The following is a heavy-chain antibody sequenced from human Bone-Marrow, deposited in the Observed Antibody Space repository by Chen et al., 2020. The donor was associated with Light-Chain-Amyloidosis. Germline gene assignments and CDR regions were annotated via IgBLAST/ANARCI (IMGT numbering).Heavy chain of an antibody. D-gene: IGHD5-12*01. CDR3: ARRRDGYNFDY. Sequence: EVQLEQSGPEVKKPGESLKISCKGSGYTFPNYWIGWVRQMPGKGLEWMGVIYPDDSEARYSPSFEGQITISADKSSTTAYLQWRSLKASDTAMYYCARRRDGYNFDYWGQGTLGTVSS. V-gene: IGHV5-51*01. CDR2: IYPDDSEA. CDR1: GYTFPNYW. J-gene: IGHJ4*02.